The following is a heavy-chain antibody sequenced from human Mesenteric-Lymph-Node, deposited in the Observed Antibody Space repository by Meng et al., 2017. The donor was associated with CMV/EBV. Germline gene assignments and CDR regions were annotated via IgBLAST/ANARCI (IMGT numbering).Heavy chain of an antibody. J-gene: IGHJ4*02. V-gene: IGHV3-53*01. CDR1: GFTVSNNW. Sequence: GESLKISCAASGFTVSNNWLNWVRQAPGMGLEWVSVIDNDGTTYYTDSVKGRFTISRDNSKNTLHPQMNSLRAEDTAVYYCARGFDYGDSLPFDYWGQGTLVTVSS. D-gene: IGHD4-17*01. CDR3: ARGFDYGDSLPFDY. CDR2: IDNDGTT.